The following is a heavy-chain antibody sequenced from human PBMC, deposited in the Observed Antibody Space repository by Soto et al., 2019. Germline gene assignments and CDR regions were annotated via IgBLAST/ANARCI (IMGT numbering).Heavy chain of an antibody. V-gene: IGHV1-69*06. CDR3: ARSPGVFDY. CDR2: LVPVFGTA. Sequence: QVQLVQSGAEVKKPGSSVKVSCKASGGTFSSLAISCVRQAPGQGLEWMGGLVPVFGTANYAQKFQDRVTITADKSTSTSYMELSSLRSEDTAVYYCARSPGVFDYWGQGTLVTVSS. CDR1: GGTFSSLA. D-gene: IGHD3-10*01. J-gene: IGHJ4*02.